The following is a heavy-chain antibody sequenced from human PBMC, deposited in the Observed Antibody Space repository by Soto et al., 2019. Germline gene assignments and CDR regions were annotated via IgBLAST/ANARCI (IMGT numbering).Heavy chain of an antibody. J-gene: IGHJ4*02. V-gene: IGHV3-23*01. CDR3: VPRKGDPFT. CDR1: GFTFSDYT. CDR2: ILADYNT. D-gene: IGHD3-16*01. Sequence: GGSLRLSCAASGFTFSDYTMSWVRQAPGKVLESISTILADYNTYYADSVKGRFTISRDNSKNTLSLQMNSLRVEDSAVYYCVPRKGDPFTWGPGTLVTVSS.